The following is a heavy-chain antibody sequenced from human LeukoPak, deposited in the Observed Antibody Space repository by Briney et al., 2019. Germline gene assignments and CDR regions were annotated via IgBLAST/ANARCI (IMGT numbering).Heavy chain of an antibody. V-gene: IGHV3-21*01. CDR3: ARGPDYYDSSGYSNWFDP. CDR1: GFTFSSYS. Sequence: GGSLRLSCAASGFTFSSYSMNWVRQAPGKGLEWVSSISSSSSYIYYADSVKGRFTISRDNAKNSLYLQMNSLRAEDTAVYYCARGPDYYDSSGYSNWFDPWGQGTLVTVSS. CDR2: ISSSSSYI. J-gene: IGHJ5*02. D-gene: IGHD3-22*01.